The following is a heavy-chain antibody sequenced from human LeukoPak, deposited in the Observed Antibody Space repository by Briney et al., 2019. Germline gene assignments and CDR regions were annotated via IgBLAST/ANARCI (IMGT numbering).Heavy chain of an antibody. V-gene: IGHV3-21*01. D-gene: IGHD3-3*01. CDR3: ARESYDFWSGYYEGGAFDI. CDR2: ISSSSSYI. CDR1: GFTFSSYS. Sequence: GGSLRLSCAASGFTFSSYSMNWVRQAPGKGLEWVSSISSSSSYIYYADSVKGRFTISRDNAKNSLYLQMNSLRAEDTAVYYCARESYDFWSGYYEGGAFDIWGQGTMVTVSS. J-gene: IGHJ3*02.